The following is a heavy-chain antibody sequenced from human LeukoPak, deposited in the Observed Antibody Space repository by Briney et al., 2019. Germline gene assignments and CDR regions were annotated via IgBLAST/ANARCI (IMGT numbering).Heavy chain of an antibody. CDR3: ARGQSIVVVPAATRDRGRPDY. CDR2: ISSSGSTI. J-gene: IGHJ4*02. Sequence: GGSLRLSCAASGFTFSDYYMSWIRQAPGKGLEWVSYISSSGSTIYYAGSVKGRFTISRDNAKNSLYLQMNSLRAEDTAVYYCARGQSIVVVPAATRDRGRPDYWGQGTLVTVSS. D-gene: IGHD2-2*01. CDR1: GFTFSDYY. V-gene: IGHV3-11*01.